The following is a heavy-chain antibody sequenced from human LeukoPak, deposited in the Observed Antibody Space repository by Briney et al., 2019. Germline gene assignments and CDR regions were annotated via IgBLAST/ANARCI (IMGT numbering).Heavy chain of an antibody. Sequence: GASVKVSCKASGGTFSSYAISWVRQAPGQGLEWMGGIIPIFGTANYAQKFQGRVTITTDESTSTAYMELSSLRSEDTAVYYCARDSRCSSTSCRLPYYYYYMDVWGKGTTVTVSS. V-gene: IGHV1-69*05. CDR1: GGTFSSYA. D-gene: IGHD2-2*01. CDR2: IIPIFGTA. CDR3: ARDSRCSSTSCRLPYYYYYMDV. J-gene: IGHJ6*03.